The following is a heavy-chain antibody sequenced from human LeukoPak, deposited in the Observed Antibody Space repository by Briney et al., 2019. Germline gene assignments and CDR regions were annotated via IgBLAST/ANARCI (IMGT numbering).Heavy chain of an antibody. D-gene: IGHD3-9*01. CDR1: GGSISSSSYY. V-gene: IGHV4-39*07. CDR3: ARESRSILTGYSPDAFDI. J-gene: IGHJ3*02. Sequence: PSETLSLTCTVSGGSISSSSYYWGWIRQPPGKGLEWIGSIYYSGSTYYNPSLKSRVTISVDTSKNQFSLKLSSVTAADTAVYYCARESRSILTGYSPDAFDIWGQGTMVTVSS. CDR2: IYYSGST.